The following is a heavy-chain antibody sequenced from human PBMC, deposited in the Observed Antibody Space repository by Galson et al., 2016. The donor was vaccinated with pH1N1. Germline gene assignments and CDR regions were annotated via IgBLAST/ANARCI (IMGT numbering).Heavy chain of an antibody. CDR3: AREKGVLSTTTSFDS. CDR2: IKTDGNNT. CDR1: GFTFKNYW. V-gene: IGHV3-74*01. J-gene: IGHJ4*02. D-gene: IGHD5/OR15-5a*01. Sequence: SLRLSCAASGFTFKNYWIHWVRQVPGKGLVWVSRIKTDGNNTDYADSVKGRFTISRDNAKNTLYLHMSSLRAEDTAVYYCAREKGVLSTTTSFDSWGQGALVTVSS.